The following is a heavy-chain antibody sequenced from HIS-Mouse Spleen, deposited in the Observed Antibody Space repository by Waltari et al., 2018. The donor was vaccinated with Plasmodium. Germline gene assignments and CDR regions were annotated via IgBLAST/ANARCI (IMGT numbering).Heavy chain of an antibody. Sequence: EVQLVESGGGWVKPGGSLRLHCRASGFPFSSHTMNWARQAPGNGLEWVSSISSSSSYIYYADSVKGRFTISRDNAKNSLYLQMNSLRAEDTAVYYCARDPPLSITGDLDAFDIWGQGTMVTVSS. CDR3: ARDPPLSITGDLDAFDI. CDR2: ISSSSSYI. J-gene: IGHJ3*02. V-gene: IGHV3-21*01. D-gene: IGHD7-27*01. CDR1: GFPFSSHT.